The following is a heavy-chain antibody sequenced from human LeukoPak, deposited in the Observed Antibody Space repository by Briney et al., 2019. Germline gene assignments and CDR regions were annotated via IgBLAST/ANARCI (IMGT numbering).Heavy chain of an antibody. Sequence: GGSLRLSCAASGFTFNIYSMNWVRQAPGKGLEWVSIIYPGDNTYYADSVKGRFTISRDNSKNTLYLQMNSLRPEDTAVYYCAREAVRGDTATLKGAMGYWGQGTLVTVSS. CDR3: AREAVRGDTATLKGAMGY. V-gene: IGHV3-53*01. CDR1: GFTFNIYS. D-gene: IGHD5-18*01. CDR2: IYPGDNT. J-gene: IGHJ4*02.